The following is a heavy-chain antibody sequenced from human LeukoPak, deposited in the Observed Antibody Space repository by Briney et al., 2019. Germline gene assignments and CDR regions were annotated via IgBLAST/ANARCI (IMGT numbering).Heavy chain of an antibody. CDR2: ISGSGGST. CDR1: GFTFSSYV. J-gene: IGHJ4*02. D-gene: IGHD3-22*01. CDR3: AKDQDSSGSDY. V-gene: IGHV3-23*01. Sequence: GGSLRLSCAASGFTFSSYVMSWVRQAPGKGLEWVSAISGSGGSTYYADSVKGRFTISRDNSKNTPYLQMNSLRAEDTAVYYCAKDQDSSGSDYWGQGTLVTVSS.